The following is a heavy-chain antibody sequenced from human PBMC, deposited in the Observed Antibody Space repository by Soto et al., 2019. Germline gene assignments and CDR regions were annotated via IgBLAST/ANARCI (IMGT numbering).Heavy chain of an antibody. V-gene: IGHV1-18*04. CDR2: ISAYNGNT. J-gene: IGHJ4*02. D-gene: IGHD3-9*01. Sequence: ASVKVSCKASGYTFTSYGISWVRQAPGQGLEWMGWISAYNGNTNYAQKLQGRVTMTTDTSTSTAYMELRSLRSDDTAVYYCARDLGPYDILTGDDSWGQGTLVTVSS. CDR3: ARDLGPYDILTGDDS. CDR1: GYTFTSYG.